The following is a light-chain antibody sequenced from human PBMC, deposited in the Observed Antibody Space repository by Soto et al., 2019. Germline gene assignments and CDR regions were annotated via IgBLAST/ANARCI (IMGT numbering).Light chain of an antibody. J-gene: IGKJ5*01. CDR1: QSVSSN. CDR2: GAS. V-gene: IGKV3-15*01. CDR3: QQYNNWPPIT. Sequence: EVVMTESPATLAVSPGERATLSCRASQSVSSNLACYQQKPGQAPRLLIHGASTRATGIPARFSGSGSGTEFSLTISSLQSEDFAVYYCQQYNNWPPITFGQGTRLEIK.